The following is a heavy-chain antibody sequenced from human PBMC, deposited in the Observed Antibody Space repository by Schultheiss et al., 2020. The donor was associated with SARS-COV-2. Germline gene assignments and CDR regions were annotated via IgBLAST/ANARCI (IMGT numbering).Heavy chain of an antibody. Sequence: GGSLRLSCAASGVTFSSYAMSWVRQAPGKGLEWVSVIYSGGSTYYADSVKGRFTISRDNSKNTLYLQMNSLRAEDTAVYYCARDWRLLHDAFDIWGQGTMVTVSS. J-gene: IGHJ3*02. CDR2: IYSGGST. CDR3: ARDWRLLHDAFDI. V-gene: IGHV3-53*05. CDR1: GVTFSSYA. D-gene: IGHD2-21*01.